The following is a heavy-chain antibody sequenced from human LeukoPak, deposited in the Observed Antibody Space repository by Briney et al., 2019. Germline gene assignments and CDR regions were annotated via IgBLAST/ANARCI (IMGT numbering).Heavy chain of an antibody. D-gene: IGHD2-21*02. CDR3: ARASATAAHVFDY. CDR2: INPSAGSA. Sequence: GASVKVSCKASGYTFTGYHMHWVRQAPGQGLEWMGIINPSAGSASYAQKFQGRVTMTRDTSTSTVYMELSSLRSEDTAVYYCARASATAAHVFDYWGQGTLVTVSS. J-gene: IGHJ4*02. V-gene: IGHV1-46*03. CDR1: GYTFTGYH.